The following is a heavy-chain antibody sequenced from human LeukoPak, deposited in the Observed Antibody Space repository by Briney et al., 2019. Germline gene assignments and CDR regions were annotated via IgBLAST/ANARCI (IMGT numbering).Heavy chain of an antibody. CDR2: IYYSGST. CDR3: ARFSHPYYYDSSGLDAFDI. Sequence: SETLSLTCTVSGGSISSYYWSWIRQPPRKGLEWIGYIYYSGSTNYNPSLKSRVTISVDTSKNQFSLKLSSVTAADTAVYYCARFSHPYYYDSSGLDAFDIWGQGTMVTVSS. D-gene: IGHD3-22*01. CDR1: GGSISSYY. V-gene: IGHV4-59*01. J-gene: IGHJ3*02.